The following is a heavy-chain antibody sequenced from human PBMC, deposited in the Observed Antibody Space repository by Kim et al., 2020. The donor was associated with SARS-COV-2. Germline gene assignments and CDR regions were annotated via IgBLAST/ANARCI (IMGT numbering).Heavy chain of an antibody. CDR2: ILYDGTNE. CDR3: VRGMVHNLAYYFDY. Sequence: GGSLRLSCVASGFTFSTYVMHWVRQAPGKGLEWVAVILYDGTNEYYADSVKGRFTISRDNSKNTLYLQMNSLRPEDTAVYYCVRGMVHNLAYYFDYWGQGTQVTVSS. V-gene: IGHV3-30*03. CDR1: GFTFSTYV. J-gene: IGHJ4*02. D-gene: IGHD3-16*01.